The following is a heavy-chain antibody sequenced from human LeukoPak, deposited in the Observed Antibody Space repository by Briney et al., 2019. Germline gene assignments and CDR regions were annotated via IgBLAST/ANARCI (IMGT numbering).Heavy chain of an antibody. V-gene: IGHV3-9*01. J-gene: IGHJ4*02. D-gene: IGHD6-13*01. CDR3: ARSSSWYKDSFDY. CDR2: ISWNSGSI. CDR1: GFSFDDYA. Sequence: GGSLRLSCAASGFSFDDYAMPWVRQAPGKGLEWVSGISWNSGSIGYADSVKGRFTISRDNAKNSLYLQVNSLRAEDTALYYCARSSSWYKDSFDYWGQGTLVTVSS.